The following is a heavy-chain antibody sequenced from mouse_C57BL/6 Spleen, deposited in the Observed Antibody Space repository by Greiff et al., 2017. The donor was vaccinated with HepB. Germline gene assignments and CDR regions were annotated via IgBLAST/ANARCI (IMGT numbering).Heavy chain of an antibody. D-gene: IGHD1-1*01. CDR3: ASPYGSSPRWYFDV. V-gene: IGHV1-69*01. CDR1: GYTFTSYW. Sequence: QVQLQQPGAELVMPGASVKLSCKASGYTFTSYWMHWVKQRPGQGLEWIGELDPSDSYTNYNQKFKGKSTLTVDKSSSTAHMQLSSLTSEDSAVYYWASPYGSSPRWYFDVWGTGTTVTVSS. J-gene: IGHJ1*03. CDR2: LDPSDSYT.